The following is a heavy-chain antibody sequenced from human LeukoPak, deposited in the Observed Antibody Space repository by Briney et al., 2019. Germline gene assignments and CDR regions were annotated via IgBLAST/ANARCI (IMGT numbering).Heavy chain of an antibody. Sequence: GGSLRLSCAASGFTFSSFGMNWVRQAPGKGLEWISYISISSSTIYYADSVKGRFTISRDNAKNSLYLQMNSLRAEDTAVYYCAKEYYPEVTATSLDYWGQGTLVTVSS. J-gene: IGHJ4*02. V-gene: IGHV3-48*01. CDR3: AKEYYPEVTATSLDY. CDR1: GFTFSSFG. CDR2: ISISSSTI. D-gene: IGHD2-21*02.